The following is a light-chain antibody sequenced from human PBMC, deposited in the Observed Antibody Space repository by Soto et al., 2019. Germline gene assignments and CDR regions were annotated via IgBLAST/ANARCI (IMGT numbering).Light chain of an antibody. CDR1: QDITNL. V-gene: IGKV1-33*01. CDR3: QQYDSPRFT. CDR2: DAS. Sequence: DIQMTQSPSSLSASVGDRVAITCQASQDITNLLNWYQQKPGKAPKLLVYDASNLQAGVPSRFSGSGSGTDFTFTISSLQPEDIATYYCQQYDSPRFTFGPGTKVDMK. J-gene: IGKJ3*01.